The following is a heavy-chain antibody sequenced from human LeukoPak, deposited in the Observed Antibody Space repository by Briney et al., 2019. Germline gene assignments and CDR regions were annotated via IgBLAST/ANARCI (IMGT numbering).Heavy chain of an antibody. V-gene: IGHV3-7*01. D-gene: IGHD2-15*01. CDR2: IKHDGSEK. CDR1: GFNFSNYW. J-gene: IGHJ5*02. Sequence: GGSLRLSCVVSGFNFSNYWMNWVRQAPGKGLEWVANIKHDGSEKYYVDSVKGRFSISRDNAKKSLYLQMNSLRAEDTAIYYCARDLGYCTGGNCYRWFATWGQGTLVTVSS. CDR3: ARDLGYCTGGNCYRWFAT.